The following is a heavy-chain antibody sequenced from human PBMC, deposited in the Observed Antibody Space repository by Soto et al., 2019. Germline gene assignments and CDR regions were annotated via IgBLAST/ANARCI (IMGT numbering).Heavy chain of an antibody. D-gene: IGHD6-13*01. CDR2: ISSSGSTI. Sequence: EVQLVESGGGLVQPGGSLRLSCAASGFTFSSYEMNWVRQAPGKGLEWVSYISSSGSTIYYADSVKGRFTISRDNAKNSLYLQMNSLRDEDTAFYDCARGAAAPDAFDIWGQGTMVTVSS. CDR1: GFTFSSYE. J-gene: IGHJ3*02. CDR3: ARGAAAPDAFDI. V-gene: IGHV3-48*03.